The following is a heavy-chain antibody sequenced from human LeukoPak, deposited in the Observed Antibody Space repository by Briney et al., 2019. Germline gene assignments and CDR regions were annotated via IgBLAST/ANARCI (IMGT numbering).Heavy chain of an antibody. V-gene: IGHV4-59*01. CDR3: ATSPQYGGY. Sequence: PSETLSLTRIVSGGSISSYYWSWIRPPPGTGLEWIGYIYYSGSTNYNPSLKSLVTISVDTSKNQFSLKLSSVTAADTAVYYCATSPQYGGYLGQGTLVTVSS. J-gene: IGHJ4*02. D-gene: IGHD4-23*01. CDR2: IYYSGST. CDR1: GGSISSYY.